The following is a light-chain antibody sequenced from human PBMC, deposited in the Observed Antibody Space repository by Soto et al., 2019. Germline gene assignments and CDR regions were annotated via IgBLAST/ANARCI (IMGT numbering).Light chain of an antibody. J-gene: IGKJ1*01. V-gene: IGKV3-20*01. Sequence: IVLTQSPGTLSLSPGERATLSCRASQSVGSNFLAWYHQKRGQAPRILIYAASNRASGIPARFSGSGSGSDFTLTISRLEPEDFAVYYCQQYGSPPWAFGQGTRVEI. CDR3: QQYGSPPWA. CDR1: QSVGSNF. CDR2: AAS.